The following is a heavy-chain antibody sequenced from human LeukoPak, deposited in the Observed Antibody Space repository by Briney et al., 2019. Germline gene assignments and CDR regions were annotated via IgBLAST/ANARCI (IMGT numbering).Heavy chain of an antibody. V-gene: IGHV4-59*11. D-gene: IGHD4-17*01. J-gene: IGHJ2*01. CDR2: IYYSGST. CDR3: ARGDGDYPLWYFDL. Sequence: SETLSLTCTVSGGSISSHYWGWIRQPPGKGLEWIGYIYYSGSTNYNPSLKSRVTISVDTSKNQFSLKLSSVTAADTAVYYCARGDGDYPLWYFDLWGRGTLVTVSS. CDR1: GGSISSHY.